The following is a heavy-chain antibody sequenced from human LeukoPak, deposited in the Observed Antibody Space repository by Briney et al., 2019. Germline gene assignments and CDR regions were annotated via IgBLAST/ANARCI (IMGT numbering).Heavy chain of an antibody. CDR3: TRTWPGNTCFNF. D-gene: IGHD1-7*01. CDR1: GFTFSNHF. J-gene: IGHJ4*02. V-gene: IGHV3-15*01. CDR2: IKSISYGGTI. Sequence: GGSLRLSCSTSGFTFSNHFMHWVRQAPGKGLEWLGRIKSISYGGTIDYAAPVKGRFTISRDDSKNTLYLQMDSLETEDTAIYYCTRTWPGNTCFNFWGQGTLVTVSS.